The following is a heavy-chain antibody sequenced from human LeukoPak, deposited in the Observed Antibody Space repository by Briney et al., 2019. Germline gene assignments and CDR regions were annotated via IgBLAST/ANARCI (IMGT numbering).Heavy chain of an antibody. V-gene: IGHV4-34*01. J-gene: IGHJ5*02. CDR2: INHSGST. CDR1: GGSFSGYY. CDR3: ARALDDGGNSGRFDP. D-gene: IGHD4-23*01. Sequence: SEALSLTCAVYGGSFSGYYWSWIRQPPGKGREWVGEINHSGSTNYTPSLQSRVAISVDTSKTHFSLKLSSVTAADTAVYYCARALDDGGNSGRFDPWGQGTLVTVSS.